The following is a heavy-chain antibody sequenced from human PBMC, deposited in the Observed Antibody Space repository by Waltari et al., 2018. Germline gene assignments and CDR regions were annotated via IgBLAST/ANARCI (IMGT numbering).Heavy chain of an antibody. CDR1: GYSISSGYY. CDR3: ARRSDIVVVPAAPFDY. V-gene: IGHV4-38-2*02. CDR2: IYHSGRT. J-gene: IGHJ4*02. Sequence: QVQLQESGPGLVKPSETLSLTCTVSGYSISSGYYWGWIRQPPGKGLEWIGSIYHSGRTYYNPSLKRRVTISVDTSKNQFSLKLSSVTAADTAVYYCARRSDIVVVPAAPFDYWGQGTLVTVSS. D-gene: IGHD2-2*01.